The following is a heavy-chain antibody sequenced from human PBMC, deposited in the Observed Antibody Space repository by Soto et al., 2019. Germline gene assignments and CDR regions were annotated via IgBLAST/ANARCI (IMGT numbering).Heavy chain of an antibody. J-gene: IGHJ3*02. CDR2: ILVDGRT. Sequence: LRLSCAASGFICSSYDMSWVRQAPGKGLEWVSTILVDGRTFYVDSVKGRFTISRDNSKNTVYLQMNSLTAGGTALYYCAKATATGGGAFDICGQGTMVTVS. CDR3: AKATATGGGAFDI. D-gene: IGHD2-8*02. CDR1: GFICSSYD. V-gene: IGHV3-23*01.